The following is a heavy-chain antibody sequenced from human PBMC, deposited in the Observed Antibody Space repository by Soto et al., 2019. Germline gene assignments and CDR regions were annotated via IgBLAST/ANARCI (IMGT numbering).Heavy chain of an antibody. J-gene: IGHJ5*02. D-gene: IGHD3-9*01. V-gene: IGHV4-59*08. CDR1: GGSISSYY. CDR2: IYYSGST. CDR3: ASSITYYDILTGYYIWWFDP. Sequence: SETLSLTCTVSGGSISSYYWSWIRQPPGKGLEWIGYIYYSGSTNYNPSLKSRVTISVDTSKNQFSLKLSSVTAADTAVYYCASSITYYDILTGYYIWWFDPWGQGTLVTVSS.